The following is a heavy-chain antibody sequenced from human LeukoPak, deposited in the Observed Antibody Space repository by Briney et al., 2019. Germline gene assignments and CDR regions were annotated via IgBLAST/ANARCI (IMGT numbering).Heavy chain of an antibody. CDR2: ISSSSGYT. V-gene: IGHV3-11*06. Sequence: GGSLRLSCAASGFTFSDYYMSWIRQALGKGVEWVSYISSSSGYTNYADSVKGRLTISRDNAKNSLYLQMNSLRAEDTAVYYCARKLQLADAFDIWGQGTMVTVSS. J-gene: IGHJ3*02. CDR1: GFTFSDYY. CDR3: ARKLQLADAFDI. D-gene: IGHD6-13*01.